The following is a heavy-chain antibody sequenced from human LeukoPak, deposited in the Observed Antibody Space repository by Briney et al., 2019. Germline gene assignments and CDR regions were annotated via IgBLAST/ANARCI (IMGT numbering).Heavy chain of an antibody. CDR1: GFTFTNAW. V-gene: IGHV3-74*01. Sequence: GGSLRLSCVASGFTFTNAWMHWVRQAPGMGLVWVSRLPPDELGIIYADSVKGRFTVSRDNAKNTVYLQMNNLRVDDTAMYYCVGTIASRGSEYWGQGALVTVSS. CDR3: VGTIASRGSEY. D-gene: IGHD6-6*01. CDR2: LPPDELGI. J-gene: IGHJ4*02.